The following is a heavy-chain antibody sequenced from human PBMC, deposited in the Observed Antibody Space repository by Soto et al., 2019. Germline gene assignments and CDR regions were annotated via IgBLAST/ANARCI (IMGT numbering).Heavy chain of an antibody. CDR3: ARRPSSGWSHYYGMDV. J-gene: IGHJ6*02. D-gene: IGHD6-19*01. CDR1: GYSFRNNW. Sequence: GESLKISCKGSGYSFRNNWIGWVRQMPGKGLEWMGIIYPGDSDTRYSPSFQGQVTISADKSISTAYLQWSSLKASDTAMYYCARRPSSGWSHYYGMDVWGQGTTVTVSS. CDR2: IYPGDSDT. V-gene: IGHV5-51*01.